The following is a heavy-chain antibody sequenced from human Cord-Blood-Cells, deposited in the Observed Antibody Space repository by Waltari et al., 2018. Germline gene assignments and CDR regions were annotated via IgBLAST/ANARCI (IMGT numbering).Heavy chain of an antibody. J-gene: IGHJ4*02. D-gene: IGHD7-27*01. CDR3: ASTQLGGAGGY. CDR2: IYYSGST. Sequence: QLQLQESGPGLVKPSETLSLTCTVSGGSISSSSYYWGWIRHPPGKGLEWIGRIYYSGSTYYTPSLKSRVTISEDTSKNQFSRRLSSVTAADTAVYYCASTQLGGAGGYWGQGTLVTVSS. V-gene: IGHV4-39*07. CDR1: GGSISSSSYY.